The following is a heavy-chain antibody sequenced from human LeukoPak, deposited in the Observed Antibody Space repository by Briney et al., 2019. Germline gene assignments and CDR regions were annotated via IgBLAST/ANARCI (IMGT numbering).Heavy chain of an antibody. CDR1: GVSSSSRFYF. CDR2: IYYSGST. V-gene: IGHV4-39*01. CDR3: ARHSPSSTVPDWFDP. D-gene: IGHD4-17*01. Sequence: SETLSLTCTVSGVSSSSRFYFWAWIRQPPGKGLEWIASIYYSGSTYYNPSLKSRVTISVDTSQNQFSLKLSSVTAADTAVYHCARHSPSSTVPDWFDPWGQGTLVTVSS. J-gene: IGHJ5*02.